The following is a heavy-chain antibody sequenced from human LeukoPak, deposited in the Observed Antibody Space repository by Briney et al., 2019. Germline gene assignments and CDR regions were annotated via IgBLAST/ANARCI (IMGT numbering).Heavy chain of an antibody. CDR1: GFTFSSS. Sequence: GGSLRLSCAASGFTFSSSLSWVRQAPGKGLEWVSSISSSSSYIYYADSVKGRFTISRDNAKNSLYLQMNSLRAEDTAVYYCAELGITMIGGVWGKGTTVTISS. CDR2: ISSSSSYI. V-gene: IGHV3-21*01. D-gene: IGHD3-10*02. CDR3: AELGITMIGGV. J-gene: IGHJ6*04.